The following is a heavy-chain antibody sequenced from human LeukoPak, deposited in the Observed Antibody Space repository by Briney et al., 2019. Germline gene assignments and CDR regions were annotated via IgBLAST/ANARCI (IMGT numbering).Heavy chain of an antibody. Sequence: PGGSLRLSCAASGFTFSGYSMNWVRQAPGTGLEWVSSISSSGSYIFYADSVKGRFTISRDNAKNALYLQVNSLRAEDTAVYYCARVARYASGSPDYTDSWGQGTLVTVSS. CDR3: ARVARYASGSPDYTDS. V-gene: IGHV3-21*01. D-gene: IGHD3-10*01. CDR2: ISSSGSYI. J-gene: IGHJ4*02. CDR1: GFTFSGYS.